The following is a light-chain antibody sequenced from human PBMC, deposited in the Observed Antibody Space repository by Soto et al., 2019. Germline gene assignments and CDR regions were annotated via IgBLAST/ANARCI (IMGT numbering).Light chain of an antibody. CDR1: PGVSNN. J-gene: IGKJ2*01. CDR2: GAS. Sequence: EIVMTQSPATVSLSPGERATLSCRASPGVSNNLAWYQQRPGQAPRLLIYGASSRAPGVPARFSGSGSGTEFTLTISSLQSEDVAVYYCQQYESWPYTFGQGTKVEIK. V-gene: IGKV3-15*01. CDR3: QQYESWPYT.